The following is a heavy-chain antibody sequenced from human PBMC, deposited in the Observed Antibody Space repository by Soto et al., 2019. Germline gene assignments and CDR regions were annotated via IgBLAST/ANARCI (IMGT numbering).Heavy chain of an antibody. V-gene: IGHV4-59*03. D-gene: IGHD2-15*01. CDR3: AALPPRIVVVVTPIPT. CDR2: LYWSGSN. CDR1: DRSLSNYY. Sequence: SENLSLPCTVSDRSLSNYYLSWIRQSTGNGLDWIGHLYWSGSNHYNPSLDSRVTISVHRSKNQLSLNLSSVTAGDTAVFYCAALPPRIVVVVTPIPTWGQGTLVTFIS. J-gene: IGHJ5*02.